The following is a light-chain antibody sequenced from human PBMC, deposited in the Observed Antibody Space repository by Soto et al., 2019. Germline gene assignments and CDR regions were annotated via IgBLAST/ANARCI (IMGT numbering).Light chain of an antibody. CDR1: ETIRGL. J-gene: IGKJ5*01. CDR2: DTS. Sequence: EILLTQSPATLSLSPGESATLSCRASETIRGLLAWYQQRPGQPPRLLIYDTSNRATGIPARFRGIGSGSDFTHTISGLEPADLGVYYCQQRHKWPITFGQGTRWR. CDR3: QQRHKWPIT. V-gene: IGKV3-11*01.